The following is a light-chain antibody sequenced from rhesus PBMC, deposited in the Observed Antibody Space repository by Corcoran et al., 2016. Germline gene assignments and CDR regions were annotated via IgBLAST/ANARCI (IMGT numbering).Light chain of an antibody. CDR1: QSLLHSNGNTY. Sequence: DIVMTQTPLSLPITPGEPASISCRSSQSLLHSNGNTYLHWYLQKPGQYPQLLIYGGSNRASGVTDRFSGSGSGTEFTLKISKVEAEDVGVYYCVQAIAFPYSFGQGTKVEIK. V-gene: IGKV2-72*01. CDR3: VQAIAFPYS. J-gene: IGKJ2*01. CDR2: GGS.